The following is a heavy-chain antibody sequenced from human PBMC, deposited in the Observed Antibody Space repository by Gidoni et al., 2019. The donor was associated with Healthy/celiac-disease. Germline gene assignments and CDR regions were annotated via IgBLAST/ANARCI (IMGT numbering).Heavy chain of an antibody. CDR2: ISGSGGST. D-gene: IGHD2-2*01. Sequence: EVQLLESGGGLVQPGGSLRLSCAASGFTFRLYSMSWVRQAPGKGLEWVSAISGSGGSTYYADSVKGRFTISRDNSKNTLYLKMNSLRAEDTAVYYCAKQLPAAMLPLRTNWFDPWGQGTLVTVSS. CDR1: GFTFRLYS. J-gene: IGHJ5*02. CDR3: AKQLPAAMLPLRTNWFDP. V-gene: IGHV3-23*01.